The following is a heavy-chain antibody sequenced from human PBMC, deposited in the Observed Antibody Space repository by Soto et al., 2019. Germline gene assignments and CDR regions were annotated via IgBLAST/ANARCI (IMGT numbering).Heavy chain of an antibody. Sequence: SETLSLTCFVSGYYITAGGYYWSWIRHHPGKGLEWIGSFYSSGSIIYNPSLRSRVSISGDTSSNQFSMSLTSVTAADTARYYCARMYSSGSGWFHPWGQGTLVTVSS. CDR2: FYSSGSI. V-gene: IGHV4-31*03. J-gene: IGHJ5*02. D-gene: IGHD6-19*01. CDR3: ARMYSSGSGWFHP. CDR1: GYYITAGGYY.